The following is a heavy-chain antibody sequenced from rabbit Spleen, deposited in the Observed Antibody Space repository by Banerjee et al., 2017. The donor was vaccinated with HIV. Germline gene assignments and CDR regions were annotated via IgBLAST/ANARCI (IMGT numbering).Heavy chain of an antibody. CDR3: ARDLTGVIGWNFGW. CDR2: IYAGDGST. D-gene: IGHD1-1*01. CDR1: GFSFSNKAV. Sequence: QEQLVESGGGLVKPEGSLKLSCTASGFSFSNKAVMCWVRQAPGKGLELIACIYAGDGSTDYASWAKGRFTIAKISSITVDLKMTGLTAADTATYFCARDLTGVIGWNFGWWGQGTLVTV. J-gene: IGHJ4*01. V-gene: IGHV1S45*01.